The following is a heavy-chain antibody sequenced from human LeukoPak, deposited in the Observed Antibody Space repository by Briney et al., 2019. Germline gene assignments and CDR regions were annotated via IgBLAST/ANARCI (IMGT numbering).Heavy chain of an antibody. Sequence: GGSLRLSCAASGLSFSSFAMSWVRQAPGKGLEWVPAISGSGGSTYDPDSVKGRFTISRDNSKNTLYLQMNSLRAEDTAVYYCAAGYTSGWYVHFDYWGQGTLVTVSS. D-gene: IGHD6-19*01. CDR2: ISGSGGST. V-gene: IGHV3-23*01. J-gene: IGHJ4*02. CDR3: AAGYTSGWYVHFDY. CDR1: GLSFSSFA.